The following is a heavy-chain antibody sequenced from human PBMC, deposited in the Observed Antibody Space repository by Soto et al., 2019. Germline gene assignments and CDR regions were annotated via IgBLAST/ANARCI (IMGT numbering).Heavy chain of an antibody. CDR2: INTDCLS. J-gene: IGHJ6*02. CDR3: ARVPVAVAATEDYYGLDV. Sequence: QVQLEESGPGLVRPSETLSLTCSVSGVSITSYYWSWIRQSAGGGLEWMGRINTDCLSTYSPSFTSRLTMSFDAAKNQVSLRLISVTAADTAVYFCARVPVAVAATEDYYGLDVWGQGTTVTVSS. CDR1: GVSITSYY. V-gene: IGHV4-4*07. D-gene: IGHD2-15*01.